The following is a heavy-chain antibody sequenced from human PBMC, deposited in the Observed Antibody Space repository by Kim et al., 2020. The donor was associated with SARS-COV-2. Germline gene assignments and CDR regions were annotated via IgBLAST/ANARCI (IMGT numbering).Heavy chain of an antibody. J-gene: IGHJ4*02. D-gene: IGHD3-3*01. CDR2: IDGSSSHT. V-gene: IGHV3-21*01. CDR1: GFTFSSYS. Sequence: GGSLRLSCAASGFTFSSYSMNWVRQAPGKGLEWVSSIDGSSSHTYYTDSAKGRFTISRDNAKNSVYLLMNSLRAEDSAVYFCARDSNEFWSGDHQNFDRWGQGTLVTVSS. CDR3: ARDSNEFWSGDHQNFDR.